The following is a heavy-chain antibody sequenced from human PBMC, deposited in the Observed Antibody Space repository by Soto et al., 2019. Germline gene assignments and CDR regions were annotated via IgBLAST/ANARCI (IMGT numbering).Heavy chain of an antibody. D-gene: IGHD6-19*01. V-gene: IGHV3-23*01. CDR2: ISGSGGST. Sequence: GGSLRLSCASSVFTFSSYAMSCVRHSPGKGLEWVSAISGSGGSTYYADSVKGRFTISRDNSKNTLYLQMNSLRAEDTAVYYCAKVRLAVVYSAMEVWGQGTTVNVSS. CDR1: VFTFSSYA. CDR3: AKVRLAVVYSAMEV. J-gene: IGHJ6*01.